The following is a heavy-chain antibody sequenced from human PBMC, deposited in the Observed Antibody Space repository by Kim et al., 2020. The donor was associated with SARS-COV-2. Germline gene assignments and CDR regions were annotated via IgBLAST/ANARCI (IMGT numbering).Heavy chain of an antibody. V-gene: IGHV3-15*01. CDR1: GFTFSNAW. J-gene: IGHJ5*02. Sequence: GGSLRLSCAASGFTFSNAWMSWVRQAPGKGLEWVGRIKSKADGGTTDYAAPVKGRFTISRDDSKNTLYLQMNGLKTEDTAVYYCTTIDIVATIRFDPWGQGTLVTVSS. CDR3: TTIDIVATIRFDP. CDR2: IKSKADGGTT. D-gene: IGHD5-12*01.